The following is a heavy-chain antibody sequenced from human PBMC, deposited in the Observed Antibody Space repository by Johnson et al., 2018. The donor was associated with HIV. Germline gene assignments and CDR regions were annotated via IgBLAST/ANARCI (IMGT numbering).Heavy chain of an antibody. V-gene: IGHV3-7*01. CDR2: IKQDGSEK. J-gene: IGHJ3*02. D-gene: IGHD3-22*01. CDR1: GFTFSSYW. CDR3: ARDYYDSSGFDAFDI. Sequence: VQLVESGGGLVQPGGSLRLSCAASGFTFSSYWMSWVRQAPGKGLEWVANIKQDGSEKYYVDSVKGRFTIYRDNAKNSLYLQMNSLRAEDTAVYYCARDYYDSSGFDAFDIWGQGTMVTVSS.